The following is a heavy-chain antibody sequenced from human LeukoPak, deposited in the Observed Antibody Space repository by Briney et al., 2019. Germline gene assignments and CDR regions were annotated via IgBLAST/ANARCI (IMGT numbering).Heavy chain of an antibody. V-gene: IGHV4-39*01. Sequence: SETLSLTCTVSGVSISSSSHYWGWIRQPPGKGLEWIASIYYSGSTYYNPSLKSRVTISVDTSKNQFSLKLSSVTAADTAVYYCARRAYSSGWYTGDWYFDLWGRGTLVTVSS. J-gene: IGHJ2*01. CDR2: IYYSGST. CDR1: GVSISSSSHY. CDR3: ARRAYSSGWYTGDWYFDL. D-gene: IGHD6-19*01.